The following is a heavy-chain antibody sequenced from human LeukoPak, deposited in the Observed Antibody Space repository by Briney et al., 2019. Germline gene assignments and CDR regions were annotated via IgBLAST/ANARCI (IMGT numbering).Heavy chain of an antibody. CDR1: GGSINSYC. D-gene: IGHD2-15*01. CDR2: IYYSGST. CDR3: ATLRYCGGGSCFPKYFQH. J-gene: IGHJ1*01. V-gene: IGHV4-59*08. Sequence: NPSETLSLTCTVSGGSINSYCWGWIRQPPGKGLEWIGYIYYSGSTNYNPSLKSRVTISVDTSKNQFSLKLSSVTAADTAVYYCATLRYCGGGSCFPKYFQHWGQGTLVTVSS.